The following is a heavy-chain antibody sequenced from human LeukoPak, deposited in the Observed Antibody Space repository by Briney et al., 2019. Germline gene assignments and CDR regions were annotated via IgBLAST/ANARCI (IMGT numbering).Heavy chain of an antibody. V-gene: IGHV4-31*03. J-gene: IGHJ4*02. CDR1: GGSISSGGNY. D-gene: IGHD3-10*01. CDR3: ARVKLYYFDY. CDR2: IYYSGST. Sequence: SQTLSLTCTVSGGSISSGGNYWSWIRQHPGKGLEWIGYIYYSGSTYYNPSLKSRVTTSVDTSKNQFSLKLSSVTAADTAVYYCARVKLYYFDYWGQGTLVTVSS.